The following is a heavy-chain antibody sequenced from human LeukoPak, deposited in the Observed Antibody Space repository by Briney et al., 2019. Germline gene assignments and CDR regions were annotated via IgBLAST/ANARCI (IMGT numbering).Heavy chain of an antibody. CDR3: ARGRRIDY. Sequence: SETLSLTCAVYGGSFSGYYWSWIRQPPGKGLEWIGEINHSGSTNYNPSLKSRVTISVDTSKNQFSLKLSSVTAADTAVYYCARGRRIDYWGQGTLVTVSS. D-gene: IGHD6-6*01. V-gene: IGHV4-34*01. CDR2: INHSGST. CDR1: GGSFSGYY. J-gene: IGHJ4*02.